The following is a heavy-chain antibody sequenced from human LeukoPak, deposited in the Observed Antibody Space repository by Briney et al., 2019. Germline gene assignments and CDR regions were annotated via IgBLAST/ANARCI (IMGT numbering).Heavy chain of an antibody. J-gene: IGHJ5*02. V-gene: IGHV3-48*01. CDR1: GFTFSSYS. Sequence: GGSLRLSCAASGFTFSSYSMNWVRQAPGKGLEWVSYISSSSSTIYYADSVKGRFTISRDNAKNSLYLQMNSLRAEDTAVYYCARDLDSCGPRWDWFAPWGQGTLVTVSS. CDR3: ARDLDSCGPRWDWFAP. CDR2: ISSSSSTI. D-gene: IGHD3/OR15-3a*01.